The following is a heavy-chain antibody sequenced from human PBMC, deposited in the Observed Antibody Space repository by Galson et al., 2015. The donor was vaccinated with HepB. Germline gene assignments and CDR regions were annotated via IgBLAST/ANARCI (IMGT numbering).Heavy chain of an antibody. J-gene: IGHJ1*01. V-gene: IGHV5-10-1*01. Sequence: QSGAEVKKPGESLRISCKGSGYSFTSYWISWVRQMPGKGPEWMGRIDPSDSYTNYSPSFQGHVTISADKSISTAYLQWSSLKASDTAMYYCARAHYYYDSSGYSSAEYFQHWGQGTLVTVSS. CDR2: IDPSDSYT. CDR1: GYSFTSYW. D-gene: IGHD3-22*01. CDR3: ARAHYYYDSSGYSSAEYFQH.